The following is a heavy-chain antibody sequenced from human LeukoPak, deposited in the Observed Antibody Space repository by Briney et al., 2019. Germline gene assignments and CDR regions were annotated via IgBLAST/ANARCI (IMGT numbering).Heavy chain of an antibody. CDR1: GFTFITYA. V-gene: IGHV3-23*01. CDR3: AKGRSESSGWYPNAFDF. D-gene: IGHD6-19*01. CDR2: ISGSGATT. Sequence: GSLRLSCAASGFTFITYAMTWVRQAPGKGLEWVSAISGSGATTYYADSVKGRFTISRDNSKNTLYMQMNSLRVEDTAVYYCAKGRSESSGWYPNAFDFWGQGTMVTVSS. J-gene: IGHJ3*01.